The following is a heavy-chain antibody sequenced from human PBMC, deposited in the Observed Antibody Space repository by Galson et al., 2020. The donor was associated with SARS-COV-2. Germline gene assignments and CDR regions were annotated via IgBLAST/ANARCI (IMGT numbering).Heavy chain of an antibody. J-gene: IGHJ6*03. D-gene: IGHD2-21*02. CDR3: SRIIVTAYYFSYMDV. V-gene: IGHV4-4*02. CDR2: IFHSGYT. Sequence: SETLSLTCAVSGGSISSSDWWGWVRQPXGKGLEWIGEIFHSGYTNYNPSLKSRVTMSLDTSKNQFSLKLSSVTAADTALYYCSRIIVTAYYFSYMDVWGKGTTVTVSS. CDR1: GGSISSSDW.